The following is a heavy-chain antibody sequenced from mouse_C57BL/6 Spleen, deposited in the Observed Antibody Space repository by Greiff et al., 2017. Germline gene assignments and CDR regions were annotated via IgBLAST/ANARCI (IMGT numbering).Heavy chain of an antibody. CDR1: GYAFSSSW. V-gene: IGHV1-82*01. D-gene: IGHD2-2*01. Sequence: VKLQESGPELVKPGASVKISCKASGYAFSSSWMNWVQQRPGKGLEWIGRIYPGGGDTNYTGKFTCQATLTAAKSSSTAYMQRSSLASEDSAVYFCARADGYDVGFADWGKGTLVTVSA. CDR3: ARADGYDVGFAD. CDR2: IYPGGGDT. J-gene: IGHJ3*01.